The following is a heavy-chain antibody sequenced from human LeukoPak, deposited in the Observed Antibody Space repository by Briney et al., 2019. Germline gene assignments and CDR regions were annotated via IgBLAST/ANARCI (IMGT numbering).Heavy chain of an antibody. D-gene: IGHD4-17*01. CDR2: IYPGDSDT. CDR1: GYSFTSYW. V-gene: IGHV5-51*01. CDR3: ATQGGYGGDPDAFDI. Sequence: GASVKVSCKGSGYSFTSYWIGWVRQMPGKGLEWMGIIYPGDSDTRYSPSFQGQVTISADKSISTAYLQWSSLKASDTAMYYCATQGGYGGDPDAFDIRGQGTMVTVSS. J-gene: IGHJ3*02.